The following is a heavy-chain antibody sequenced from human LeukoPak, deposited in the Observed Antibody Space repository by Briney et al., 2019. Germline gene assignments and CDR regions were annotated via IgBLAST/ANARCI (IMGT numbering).Heavy chain of an antibody. V-gene: IGHV1-2*04. CDR2: MNPNSGGT. D-gene: IGHD6-25*01. Sequence: ASVKVSCKASGYTFTSYDINWVRQATGQGLEWMGWMNPNSGGTNYAQKFQGWVTMTRDTSISTAYMELSRLRSDDTAVYYCARSLYSSAPPWGYWGQGTLVTVSS. CDR3: ARSLYSSAPPWGY. CDR1: GYTFTSYD. J-gene: IGHJ4*02.